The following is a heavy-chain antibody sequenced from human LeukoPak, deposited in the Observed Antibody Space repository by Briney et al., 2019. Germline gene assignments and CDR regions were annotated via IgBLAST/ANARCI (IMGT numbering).Heavy chain of an antibody. CDR3: ARHSRYLVYWFDP. CDR2: IYYSGST. Sequence: PSETLSLTCTVSGGSISSYYWSWIRQPPGKGLEWIGYIYYSGSTNYNPSLKSRVTISVDTSKNQFSLKLSSVTAADTAVYYCARHSRYLVYWFDPWGQGTLVTVSS. J-gene: IGHJ5*02. CDR1: GGSISSYY. D-gene: IGHD3-22*01. V-gene: IGHV4-59*08.